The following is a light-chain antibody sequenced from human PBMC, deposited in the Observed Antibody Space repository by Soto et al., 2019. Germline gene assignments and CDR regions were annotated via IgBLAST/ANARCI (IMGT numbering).Light chain of an antibody. CDR2: AAS. J-gene: IGKJ5*01. CDR1: QSVSGW. Sequence: DIQMTQCPSTLCSSVGETVTPTCGASQSVSGWLAWYQQKPGKAPKLLIYAASNFQSGVPSRFSGSGSGTHFTLTISSLQPEDFATYYCQQLHGYPITFGQGTRLEIK. CDR3: QQLHGYPIT. V-gene: IGKV1-5*01.